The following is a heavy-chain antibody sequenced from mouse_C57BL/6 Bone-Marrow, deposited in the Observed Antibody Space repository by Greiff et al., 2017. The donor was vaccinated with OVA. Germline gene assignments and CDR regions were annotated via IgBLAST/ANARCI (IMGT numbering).Heavy chain of an antibody. J-gene: IGHJ2*01. D-gene: IGHD2-5*01. CDR3: TRYWGAYYSNYYYFDY. CDR2: ISSGGDYI. V-gene: IGHV5-9-1*02. Sequence: EVQLVESGEGLVKPGGSLKLSCAASGFTFSSYAMSWVRQTPEKRLEWVAYISSGGDYIYYADTVKGRFTISRDNARNTLYLQMSSLKSEDTAMYYCTRYWGAYYSNYYYFDYGGKGTTLTVSS. CDR1: GFTFSSYA.